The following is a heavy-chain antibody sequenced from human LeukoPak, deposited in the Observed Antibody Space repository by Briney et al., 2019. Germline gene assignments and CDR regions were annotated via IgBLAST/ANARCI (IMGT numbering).Heavy chain of an antibody. Sequence: GGSLRLSCAASGFTFSSYAMSWVRQAPGKGLEWVGRIKSKTDGGTADYAASVKGRFTISRDDSKAIAYLQMNSLKTEDTAVYHCTRDRGAYNLYDYWGQGTLVTVSS. CDR2: IKSKTDGGTA. V-gene: IGHV3-49*04. D-gene: IGHD1-1*01. CDR1: GFTFSSYA. J-gene: IGHJ4*02. CDR3: TRDRGAYNLYDY.